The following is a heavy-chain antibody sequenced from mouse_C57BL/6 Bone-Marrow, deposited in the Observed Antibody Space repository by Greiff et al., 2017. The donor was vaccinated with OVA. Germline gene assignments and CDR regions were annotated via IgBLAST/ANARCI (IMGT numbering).Heavy chain of an antibody. CDR2: ISSGGSYT. J-gene: IGHJ1*03. V-gene: IGHV5-6*01. CDR3: ARQRRFYWYCDV. Sequence: EVQLVESGGDLVKPGGSLKLSCAASGFTFSSYGMSWVRQTPDKRLEWVATISSGGSYTYYPDSVKGRFTISRDNAKNTLYLQMSSLKSEDTAMYYCARQRRFYWYCDVWGTGTTVTVSS. CDR1: GFTFSSYG. D-gene: IGHD1-1*01.